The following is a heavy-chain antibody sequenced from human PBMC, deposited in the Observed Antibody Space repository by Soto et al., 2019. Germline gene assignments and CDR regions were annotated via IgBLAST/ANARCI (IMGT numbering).Heavy chain of an antibody. CDR3: ARDVGYSSSWYRTAPYYFDY. CDR2: ISSSSSTI. J-gene: IGHJ4*02. D-gene: IGHD6-13*01. V-gene: IGHV3-48*02. Sequence: GGSLRLSCAASGFTLSGYAMDWVRQAPGKGLEWVSYISSSSSTIYYADSVKGRFTISRDNAKNSLYLQMNSLRDEDTAVYYFARDVGYSSSWYRTAPYYFDYWGQGTLVTVSS. CDR1: GFTLSGYA.